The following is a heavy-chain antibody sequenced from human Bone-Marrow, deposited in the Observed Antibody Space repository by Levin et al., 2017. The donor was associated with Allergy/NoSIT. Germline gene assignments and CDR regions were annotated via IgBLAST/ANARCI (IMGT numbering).Heavy chain of an antibody. J-gene: IGHJ4*02. CDR1: GFTFSSYG. V-gene: IGHV3-30*18. Sequence: GGSLRLSCAASGFTFSSYGMHWVRQAPGKGLEWVAVISYDGSNKYYADSVKGRFTISRDNSKNTLYLQMNSLRAEDTAVYYCAKGEGPRNYFDYWGQGTLVTVSS. CDR3: AKGEGPRNYFDY. CDR2: ISYDGSNK. D-gene: IGHD1-26*01.